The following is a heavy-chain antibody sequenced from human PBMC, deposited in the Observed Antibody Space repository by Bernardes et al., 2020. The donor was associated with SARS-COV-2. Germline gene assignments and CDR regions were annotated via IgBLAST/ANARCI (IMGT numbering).Heavy chain of an antibody. V-gene: IGHV4-39*02. J-gene: IGHJ6*02. CDR3: GRISRYYYGLDV. D-gene: IGHD2-15*01. CDR2: IYYSGST. Sequence: SESLSLTCTVSGGSISSGDYHWGWLRQSPGKGLEWIGSIYYSGSTYYNLSLKSRVTIFVDTSKTHFSLKLSSVTAADTAVYYCGRISRYYYGLDVWGQGTAVTVSS. CDR1: GGSISSGDYH.